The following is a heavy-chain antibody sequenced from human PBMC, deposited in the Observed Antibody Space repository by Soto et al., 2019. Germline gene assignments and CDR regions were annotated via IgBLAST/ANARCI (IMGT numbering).Heavy chain of an antibody. D-gene: IGHD3-3*01. Sequence: EVQLVESGGGLVKPGGSLRLSCAASGFPFSTYTMNWVRQAPGKGLEWVSSITSSGNYIYYADSLKGRFTISRDNARNSLYLQMNSLRAEDTAIYYCASRFRDWVQGTLVTVSS. J-gene: IGHJ4*02. CDR3: ASRFRD. CDR1: GFPFSTYT. V-gene: IGHV3-21*01. CDR2: ITSSGNYI.